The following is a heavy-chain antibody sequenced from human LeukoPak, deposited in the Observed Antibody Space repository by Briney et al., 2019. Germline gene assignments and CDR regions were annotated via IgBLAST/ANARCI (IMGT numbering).Heavy chain of an antibody. J-gene: IGHJ5*02. CDR1: GFTFSDYY. Sequence: GGSLRLSCAASGFTFSDYYMSWIRQAPGKGLEWVSYITGHSIYTNYADSVKGRFTISRDNAKNSLYLQMNSLRAEDTAVYYCASLLRYDFWHVYFLGCFDPWGKGPLVTVSS. CDR2: ITGHSIYT. CDR3: ASLLRYDFWHVYFLGCFDP. D-gene: IGHD3-3*01. V-gene: IGHV3-11*06.